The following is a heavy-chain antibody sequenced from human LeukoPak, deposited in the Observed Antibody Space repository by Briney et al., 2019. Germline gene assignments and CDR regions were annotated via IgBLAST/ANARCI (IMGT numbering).Heavy chain of an antibody. CDR2: INHSGST. D-gene: IGHD5-24*01. CDR3: ARGGRVSYWFDP. J-gene: IGHJ5*02. V-gene: IGHV4-34*01. Sequence: SETLSLTCAVYGGSFSGYYWSWIRQPPGKGLEWIGEINHSGSTNYNPSLKSRVTISVDTSKNQFSLKLSSVTAADTAVYYCARGGRVSYWFDPWGQGTLVTVSS. CDR1: GGSFSGYY.